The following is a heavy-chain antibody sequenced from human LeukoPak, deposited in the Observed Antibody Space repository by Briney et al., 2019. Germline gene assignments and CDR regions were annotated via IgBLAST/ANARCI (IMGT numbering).Heavy chain of an antibody. V-gene: IGHV4-30-2*01. J-gene: IGHJ4*02. CDR2: IAHRRST. CDR3: ASKADSGSEPFDY. Sequence: SESMSLTSAVDAGSISSGGYSWDWIRQPPGKGLEWIAYIAHRRSTYCRPSLKSRVNISVDRSKKQFSLKLSTVTAADTAVYYCASKADSGSEPFDYWGQETLVTVS. CDR1: AGSISSGGYS. D-gene: IGHD3-10*01.